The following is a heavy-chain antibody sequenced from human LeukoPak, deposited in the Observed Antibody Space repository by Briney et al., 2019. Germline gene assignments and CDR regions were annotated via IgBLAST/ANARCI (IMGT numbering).Heavy chain of an antibody. CDR1: GFTVSSNY. D-gene: IGHD3-16*01. V-gene: IGHV3-53*01. CDR2: IFGGGGT. Sequence: GGSLRLSCAAFGFTVSSNYMSWVRQAPGKGLEWVSVIFGGGGTYYGDSVRGRFTISRDNSKNTLYLQMNSLRAEDTAVYYCARVGQGECFFDLWGRGTLVTVSS. J-gene: IGHJ2*01. CDR3: ARVGQGECFFDL.